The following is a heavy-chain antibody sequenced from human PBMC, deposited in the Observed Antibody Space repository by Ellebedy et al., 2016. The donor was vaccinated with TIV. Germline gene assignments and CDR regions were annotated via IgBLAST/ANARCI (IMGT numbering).Heavy chain of an antibody. Sequence: SETLSLTCTVSGSSISDYYRTWIRQPPGRGLEWIGFVYDTLGSSNYSPSLKSRVSISVDTFKSQISLRLKSVTAADTAVYYCARHAVVPTPGFEYWGPGALVTVSS. J-gene: IGHJ4*02. V-gene: IGHV4-59*08. D-gene: IGHD2-15*01. CDR2: VYDTLGSS. CDR1: GSSISDYY. CDR3: ARHAVVPTPGFEY.